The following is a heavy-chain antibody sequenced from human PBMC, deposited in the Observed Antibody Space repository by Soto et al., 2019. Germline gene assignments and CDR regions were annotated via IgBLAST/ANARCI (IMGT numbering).Heavy chain of an antibody. CDR3: TKALYWGFDF. D-gene: IGHD3-16*01. J-gene: IGHJ4*02. Sequence: EVQLVESGGGLVQPGRALRLSCGASGFKFEDYAIHWVRQSPGKGLEWVAGISYNSGAIGYADSVRGRFTISRDNARKSLYLQMNSLRDGDTAFYYCTKALYWGFDFWGRGTLVIVSA. CDR2: ISYNSGAI. CDR1: GFKFEDYA. V-gene: IGHV3-9*01.